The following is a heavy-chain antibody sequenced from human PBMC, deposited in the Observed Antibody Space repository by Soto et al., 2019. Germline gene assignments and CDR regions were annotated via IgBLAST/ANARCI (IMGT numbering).Heavy chain of an antibody. CDR2: IYYSGST. CDR1: GGNIVGYG. V-gene: IGHV4-59*01. J-gene: IGHJ6*02. CDR3: ARDPQQNDFWSRQTPIKRYYYHGMDV. D-gene: IGHD3-3*01. Sequence: LEPLRHRWSVSGGNIVGYGWRWIRQTPGKGLEWIGYIYYSGSTNYNPSLKSRVTISVDTSKNQFSLKLSSVTAADTAVYYCARDPQQNDFWSRQTPIKRYYYHGMDVWGQGTTVTVSS.